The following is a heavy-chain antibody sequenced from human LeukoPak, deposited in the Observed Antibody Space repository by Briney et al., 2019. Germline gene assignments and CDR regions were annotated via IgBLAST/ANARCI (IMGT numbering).Heavy chain of an antibody. CDR2: IYSGGST. D-gene: IGHD3-16*01. CDR1: GFTVSSNY. Sequence: GGSLRLSCAASGFTVSSNYMSWVRQAPGKGLEWVSVIYSGGSTYYADSVKGRFTISRDNSKNTLYLQMNSLGAEDTAVYYCARVRWSWRAPYYFDYWGQGTLVTVSS. CDR3: ARVRWSWRAPYYFDY. J-gene: IGHJ4*02. V-gene: IGHV3-66*01.